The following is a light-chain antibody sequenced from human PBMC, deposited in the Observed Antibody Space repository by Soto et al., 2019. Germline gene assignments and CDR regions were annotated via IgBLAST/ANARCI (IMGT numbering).Light chain of an antibody. V-gene: IGLV2-8*01. Sequence: QSALTQPPSASGSPGQSVTISCTGSSSDVGGYNYVSWYQQHPGKAPKLMIYDVSKRPSGVPDRFSSSKSGNTASLTVSGLQAEDEADYYCSSYAGSNIVVFGGGTKLTVL. CDR3: SSYAGSNIVV. J-gene: IGLJ2*01. CDR2: DVS. CDR1: SSDVGGYNY.